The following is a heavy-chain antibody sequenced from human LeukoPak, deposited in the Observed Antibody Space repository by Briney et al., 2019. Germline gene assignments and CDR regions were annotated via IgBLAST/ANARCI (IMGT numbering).Heavy chain of an antibody. CDR3: ARDLGYYDILTGYYPDY. CDR1: GFTFSSYG. D-gene: IGHD3-9*01. Sequence: PGRSLGLSCAASGFTFSSYGMHWVRQAPGKGLEWVAVIWYDGSNKYYADSVKGRFTISRDNSKNTLYLQMNSLRAEDTAVYYCARDLGYYDILTGYYPDYWGQGTLVTVSS. J-gene: IGHJ4*02. V-gene: IGHV3-33*01. CDR2: IWYDGSNK.